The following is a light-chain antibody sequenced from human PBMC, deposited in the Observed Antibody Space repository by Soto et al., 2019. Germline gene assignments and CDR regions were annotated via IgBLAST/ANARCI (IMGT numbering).Light chain of an antibody. CDR1: SSDVGVYDF. CDR2: DVS. Sequence: QSALTQPASVSGSPGQSITLSCTGTSSDVGVYDFVSWYQQQPAKAPKLLIYDVSYRPSGVSDRFSGSKSGNTASLTISGLQAEDEADYYCCSYTSSSTVLFGGGTKLTVL. J-gene: IGLJ2*01. V-gene: IGLV2-14*01. CDR3: CSYTSSSTVL.